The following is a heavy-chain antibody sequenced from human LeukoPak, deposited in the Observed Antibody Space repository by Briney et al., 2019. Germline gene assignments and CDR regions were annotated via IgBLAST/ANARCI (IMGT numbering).Heavy chain of an antibody. CDR2: IYYSGST. CDR3: ARDRNYYGSGSLNWFDP. D-gene: IGHD3-10*01. Sequence: LDTPSQTLSLTCTVSGGSISSGDYYWSWIRQPPGKGLEWIGYIYYSGSTYYNASLKSRVTISRDTSKNQFSLKLNSVTAADTAVYYCARDRNYYGSGSLNWFDPWGQGTLVTVSS. J-gene: IGHJ5*02. CDR1: GGSISSGDYY. V-gene: IGHV4-30-4*01.